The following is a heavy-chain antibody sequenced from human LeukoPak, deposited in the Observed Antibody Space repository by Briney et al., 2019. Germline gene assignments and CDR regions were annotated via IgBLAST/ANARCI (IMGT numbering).Heavy chain of an antibody. D-gene: IGHD6-13*01. Sequence: ASVKVSCKVSGYTLTELSMHWVRQAPGKGLEWMGGFDPEDGETIYAQKFQGRVTMTEDTSTDTAYMELSNLRSEDTAVYYCVVAAARDAFDIWGQGTMVTVSS. CDR1: GYTLTELS. CDR3: VVAAARDAFDI. J-gene: IGHJ3*02. CDR2: FDPEDGET. V-gene: IGHV1-24*01.